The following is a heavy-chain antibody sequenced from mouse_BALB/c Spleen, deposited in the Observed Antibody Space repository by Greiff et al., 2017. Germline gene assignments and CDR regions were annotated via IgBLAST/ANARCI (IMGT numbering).Heavy chain of an antibody. CDR3: ARSYYYGSSYAYYAMDY. CDR1: GFTFSSFG. J-gene: IGHJ4*01. D-gene: IGHD1-1*01. CDR2: ISSGSSTI. V-gene: IGHV5-17*02. Sequence: EVQGVESGGGLVQPGGSRKLSCAASGFTFSSFGMHWVRQAPEKGLEWVAYISSGSSTIYYADTVKGRFTISRDNPKNTLFLQMTSLRSEDTAMYYCARSYYYGSSYAYYAMDYWGQGTSVTVSS.